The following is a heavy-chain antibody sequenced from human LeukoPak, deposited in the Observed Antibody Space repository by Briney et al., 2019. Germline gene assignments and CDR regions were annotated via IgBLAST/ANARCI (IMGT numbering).Heavy chain of an antibody. CDR3: ARDLSLYCSGGSCYSLNY. D-gene: IGHD2-15*01. Sequence: PGESLRLSCAASGFTFSTYGMHWVRQAPGKGLEWVAFIRYDGGNKYYADSVKGRFTISRDNSKNTLYLQMNSLRAEDTAVYYCARDLSLYCSGGSCYSLNYWGQGTLVTVSS. CDR2: IRYDGGNK. J-gene: IGHJ4*02. CDR1: GFTFSTYG. V-gene: IGHV3-30*02.